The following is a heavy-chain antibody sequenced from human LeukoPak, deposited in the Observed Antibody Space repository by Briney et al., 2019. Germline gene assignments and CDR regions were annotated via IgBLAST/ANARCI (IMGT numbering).Heavy chain of an antibody. CDR1: GFTFSSYE. V-gene: IGHV3-48*03. D-gene: IGHD2-15*01. Sequence: GGSLRLSCAASGFTFSSYEMNWVRQAPGKGLEWVSYISSSGSTIYYADSVKGRFTISRDNAKNSLYLQMNSLRAEDTAVYYRARDGYCSGGSCYYYYGMDVWGQGTTVTVSS. J-gene: IGHJ6*02. CDR2: ISSSGSTI. CDR3: ARDGYCSGGSCYYYYGMDV.